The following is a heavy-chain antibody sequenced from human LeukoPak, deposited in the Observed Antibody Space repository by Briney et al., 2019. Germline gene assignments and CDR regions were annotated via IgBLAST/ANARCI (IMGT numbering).Heavy chain of an antibody. CDR1: GFTSDDDA. V-gene: IGHV3-43*02. CDR2: INGDGGRT. J-gene: IGHJ5*02. Sequence: PGGSLRLSCAASGFTSDDDAMHWVRQAPGKGLEWVSLINGDGGRTFYADSVKGRFTISRDNSKNSLYLQMNSLRTEDTAFYYCAKGDGGSWYPRDPWGQGTLVTVSS. CDR3: AKGDGGSWYPRDP. D-gene: IGHD6-13*01.